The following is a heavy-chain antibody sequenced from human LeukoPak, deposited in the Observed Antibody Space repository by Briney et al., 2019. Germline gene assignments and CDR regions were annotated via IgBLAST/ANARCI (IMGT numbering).Heavy chain of an antibody. Sequence: GASVKVSCKTSGYTFTTFAVHWVRQAPGQRLEWMGWIHADSGNTKYSQKLQGRVAIARDTSASTIYMELTSLRIEDTAVYFCTIGLAGDWDAFDIWGLGTMVTVSS. CDR1: GYTFTTFA. V-gene: IGHV1-3*01. CDR3: TIGLAGDWDAFDI. CDR2: IHADSGNT. J-gene: IGHJ3*02. D-gene: IGHD6-19*01.